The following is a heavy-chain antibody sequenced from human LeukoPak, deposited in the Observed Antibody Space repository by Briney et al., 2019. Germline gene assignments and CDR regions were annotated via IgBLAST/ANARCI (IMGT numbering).Heavy chain of an antibody. CDR1: GFTFSSHA. CDR3: AKLIVGARSLFDF. Sequence: PGGSLRLSCAASGFTFSSHAMSWVRQAPGKGLEWVSTIRGSGDSTNYADSVKGRFTISRDNSKNTLYLQMRSLRADDTAMYYCAKLIVGARSLFDFRGQGILVTVSS. CDR2: IRGSGDST. D-gene: IGHD1-26*01. J-gene: IGHJ4*02. V-gene: IGHV3-23*01.